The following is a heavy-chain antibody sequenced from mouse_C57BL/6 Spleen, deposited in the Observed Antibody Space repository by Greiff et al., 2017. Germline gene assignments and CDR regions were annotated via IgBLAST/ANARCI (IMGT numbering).Heavy chain of an antibody. V-gene: IGHV1-82*01. CDR2: IYPGDGDT. Sequence: QVQLQQSGPELVKPGASVKISCKASGYAFSSAWMNWVKQRPGQGLVWIGRIYPGDGDTTSNGKFKGKATLPADNSSSTAYMQLSSLTSEDSAVYFCARSHYYGSSYGYYDVWGTGTTVTVSS. D-gene: IGHD1-1*01. CDR1: GYAFSSAW. J-gene: IGHJ1*03. CDR3: ARSHYYGSSYGYYDV.